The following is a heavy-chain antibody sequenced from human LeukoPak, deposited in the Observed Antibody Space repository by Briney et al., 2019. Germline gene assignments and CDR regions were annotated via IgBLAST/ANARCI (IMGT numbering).Heavy chain of an antibody. V-gene: IGHV1-2*02. CDR3: ARTDYGDYGGWFDP. J-gene: IGHJ5*02. Sequence: ASVKVSCKVSGYTLTELSMHWVRQAPGQGLEWMGWINPNSGGTNYAQKFQGRVTMTRDTSISTAYMELSRLRSDDTAVYYCARTDYGDYGGWFDPWGQGTLVTVSS. CDR2: INPNSGGT. D-gene: IGHD4-17*01. CDR1: GYTLTELS.